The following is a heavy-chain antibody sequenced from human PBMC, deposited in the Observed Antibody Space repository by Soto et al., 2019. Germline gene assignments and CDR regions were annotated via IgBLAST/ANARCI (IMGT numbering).Heavy chain of an antibody. J-gene: IGHJ4*02. D-gene: IGHD3-16*02. Sequence: QVQLVQSGAEVKKPGASAKVSCKASGYTFTSYGISWVRQAPGQGLEWMGWISAYNGNTNYAQKLQGRVTMTTDTSTSTAYMELRSLRSDDTAVYYCARLHPYDYVWGSYRYRFDYWGQGTLVTVSS. V-gene: IGHV1-18*04. CDR1: GYTFTSYG. CDR3: ARLHPYDYVWGSYRYRFDY. CDR2: ISAYNGNT.